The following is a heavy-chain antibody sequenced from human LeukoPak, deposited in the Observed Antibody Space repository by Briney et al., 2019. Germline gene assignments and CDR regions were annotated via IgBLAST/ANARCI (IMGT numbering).Heavy chain of an antibody. Sequence: GGSLRLSCAASGFTFSSYSMNWVRQAPGKGLEWVSYISSSSSTIYYADSVRGRFTISRDNAKNSLYLQMNSLRAEDTAVYYCARGYSSSWYRRGIHYFDYWGQGTLVTVSS. V-gene: IGHV3-48*01. D-gene: IGHD6-13*01. J-gene: IGHJ4*02. CDR3: ARGYSSSWYRRGIHYFDY. CDR1: GFTFSSYS. CDR2: ISSSSSTI.